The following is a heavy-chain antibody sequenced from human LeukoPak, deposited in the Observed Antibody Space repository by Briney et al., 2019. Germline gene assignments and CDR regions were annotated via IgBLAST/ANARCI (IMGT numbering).Heavy chain of an antibody. D-gene: IGHD5-24*01. CDR2: IYSGGST. J-gene: IGHJ4*02. CDR3: ARESSGWLQLFDY. V-gene: IGHV3-66*01. CDR1: GFTVSSKY. Sequence: GGSWSLPWEPSGFTVSSKYMSWVRQAPGKGLEWFSVIYSGGSTYYADSVKGRFTISRDNSKNTVYLQMNSLRAEDTAVYYCARESSGWLQLFDYWGQGTLVTVSS.